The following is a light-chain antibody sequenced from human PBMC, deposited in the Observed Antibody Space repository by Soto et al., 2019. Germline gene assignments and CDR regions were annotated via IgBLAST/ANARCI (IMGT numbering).Light chain of an antibody. Sequence: QSVLTQPASVSGSPGQSIAISCTGTSSDVGGYNYVSWYQQHPDKAPKLIIYDVSNRPSGVSNRFSGSKSGNAASLTISGLRAEDEADYYCSSYTSISTYVFGTGTKVTVL. J-gene: IGLJ1*01. CDR2: DVS. CDR3: SSYTSISTYV. CDR1: SSDVGGYNY. V-gene: IGLV2-14*01.